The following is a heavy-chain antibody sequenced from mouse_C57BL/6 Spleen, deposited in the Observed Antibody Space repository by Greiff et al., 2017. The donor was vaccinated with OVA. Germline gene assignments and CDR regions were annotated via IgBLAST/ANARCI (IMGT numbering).Heavy chain of an antibody. Sequence: DVQLVESGGGLVQPGGSLSLSCAASGFTFTDYYMSWVRQPPGKALEWLGFIRNKANGYTTEYSASVKGRFTISRDNSQSILYLQMNALRAEDSATYYCARSYGSSVYAMDYWGQGTSVTVSS. V-gene: IGHV7-3*01. CDR1: GFTFTDYY. CDR3: ARSYGSSVYAMDY. CDR2: IRNKANGYTT. J-gene: IGHJ4*01. D-gene: IGHD1-1*01.